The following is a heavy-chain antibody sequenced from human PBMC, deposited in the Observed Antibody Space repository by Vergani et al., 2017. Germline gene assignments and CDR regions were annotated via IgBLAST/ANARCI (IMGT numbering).Heavy chain of an antibody. D-gene: IGHD1-1*01. J-gene: IGHJ4*02. CDR1: EYSFGNYW. V-gene: IGHV5-51*01. Sequence: EVELVQSGPEMRKPGESLKISCKGSEYSFGNYWIVWVRQMPGKGLEWMGIIYPADSDTRYSPSFQGQVTISADQSISTAFLQWDSLKASDTALYYCARHTTYTDSWGQGTLVTVSS. CDR2: IYPADSDT. CDR3: ARHTTYTDS.